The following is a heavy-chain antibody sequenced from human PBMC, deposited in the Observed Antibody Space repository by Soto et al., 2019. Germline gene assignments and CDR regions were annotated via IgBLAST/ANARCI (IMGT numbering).Heavy chain of an antibody. CDR3: ARLSGNYQDRNGYLYY. Sequence: SQKLPHPCTVSGGLISRSTNHWGRIRQQPEKGLEWIGSIFYSVSAYYNPSLKSRVTISVDTSKDQFSLNVTSVTAADTVVYYFARLSGNYQDRNGYLYYWGQGTLVTVS. D-gene: IGHD3-22*01. V-gene: IGHV4-39*01. CDR1: GGLISRSTNH. CDR2: IFYSVSA. J-gene: IGHJ4*02.